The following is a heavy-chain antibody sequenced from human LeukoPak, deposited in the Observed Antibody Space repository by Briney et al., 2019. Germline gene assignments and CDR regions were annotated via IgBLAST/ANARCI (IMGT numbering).Heavy chain of an antibody. Sequence: KPSETLSLTCTVSGGSIINYYWSWVRQSPGKGLEWIGRIHITESTNYNPSLKSRVTLSQDTSKSQISLRLRSVTAADTAVYYCARDHIGLIPDYWGQGILVSVSS. V-gene: IGHV4-4*07. CDR1: GGSIINYY. D-gene: IGHD3-10*01. CDR3: ARDHIGLIPDY. J-gene: IGHJ4*02. CDR2: IHITEST.